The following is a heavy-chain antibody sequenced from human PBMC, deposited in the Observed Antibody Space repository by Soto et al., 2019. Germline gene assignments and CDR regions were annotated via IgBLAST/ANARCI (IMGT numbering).Heavy chain of an antibody. D-gene: IGHD2-15*01. CDR2: IYPGDSDT. Sequence: LVESLKISCKGSGYSFLNYWIGGVRQMPGKGLEWMGIIYPGDSDTRYSPSFQGQVTISADKSISTAYLQWSSLKASDTAMYYCARHKYCSGGSCFYYGMDVWGQGTTVNVSS. J-gene: IGHJ6*02. V-gene: IGHV5-51*01. CDR3: ARHKYCSGGSCFYYGMDV. CDR1: GYSFLNYW.